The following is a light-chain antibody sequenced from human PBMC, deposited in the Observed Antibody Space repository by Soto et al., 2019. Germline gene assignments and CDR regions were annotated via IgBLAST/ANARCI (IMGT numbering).Light chain of an antibody. Sequence: EIVLTQSPGTLSLSPGERATLSCRASQSVSSRSLAWYQQKPGQAPSLLIYGASSRATGIPDRFSGSGSGTDFTLTITRLAPQDFAVYFCQQYGNSPATFGPGTKVEIK. V-gene: IGKV3-20*01. CDR1: QSVSSRS. CDR3: QQYGNSPAT. J-gene: IGKJ3*01. CDR2: GAS.